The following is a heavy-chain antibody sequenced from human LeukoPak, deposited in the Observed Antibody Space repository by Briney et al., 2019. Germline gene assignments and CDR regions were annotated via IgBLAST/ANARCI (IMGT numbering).Heavy chain of an antibody. D-gene: IGHD6-13*01. J-gene: IGHJ1*01. Sequence: GGSLILSCAAPGFTFSSYEMNGVRQAPGKGLEWVSYISSSGSNIYYADSVKRRFPISRDNAKHSLYLQMHSLRAEDTAVYYCARDAAAAGPEYFQHWGQGTLVTVSS. CDR1: GFTFSSYE. CDR2: ISSSGSNI. V-gene: IGHV3-48*03. CDR3: ARDAAAAGPEYFQH.